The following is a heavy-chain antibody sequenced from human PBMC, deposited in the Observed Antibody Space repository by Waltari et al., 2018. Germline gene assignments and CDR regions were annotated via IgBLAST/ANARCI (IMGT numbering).Heavy chain of an antibody. Sequence: EVQLLESGGGLVQPGGSLRLSCAASGFTFSNYAMSWVCRAPGKGLEWVSGITVSTGTTFYADSVKGRFTISRDNSRNTLYLEMSSLRVEDTAVYYCAKGVGANFVLDVWGQGTMVTVSS. J-gene: IGHJ3*01. V-gene: IGHV3-23*01. D-gene: IGHD1-26*01. CDR1: GFTFSNYA. CDR3: AKGVGANFVLDV. CDR2: ITVSTGTT.